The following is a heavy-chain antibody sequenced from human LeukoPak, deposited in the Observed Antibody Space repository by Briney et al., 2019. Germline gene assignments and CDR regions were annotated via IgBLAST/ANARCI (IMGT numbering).Heavy chain of an antibody. D-gene: IGHD3-10*01. CDR3: ARAGYGSGSYYSN. J-gene: IGHJ4*02. CDR1: GGSFSGYY. Sequence: SETLSLTCAVYGGSFSGYYWSWIRQPPGKGLEWIGEINHSGSTNYNPSLKSRVTISVDTSKNQFSLKLSSVTAADTAVYYCARAGYGSGSYYSNWGQGTLVTVSS. CDR2: INHSGST. V-gene: IGHV4-34*01.